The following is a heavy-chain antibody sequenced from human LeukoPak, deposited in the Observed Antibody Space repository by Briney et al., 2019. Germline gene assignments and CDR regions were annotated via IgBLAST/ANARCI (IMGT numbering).Heavy chain of an antibody. D-gene: IGHD5-12*01. J-gene: IGHJ4*02. CDR3: ARDATISPSIDY. CDR2: IYPGDSDT. CDR1: GYSFTSYW. Sequence: GGSLKISCMGSGYSFTSYWIGGVRQMPGKGLERMGIIYPGDSDTRYSPSFQGQVTVSADKSISTAYLQWSSLKASDTATYYCARDATISPSIDYWGQANLVTVSS. V-gene: IGHV5-51*01.